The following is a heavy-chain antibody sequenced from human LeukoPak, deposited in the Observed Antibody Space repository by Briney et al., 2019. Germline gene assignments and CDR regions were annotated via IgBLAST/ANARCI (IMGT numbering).Heavy chain of an antibody. Sequence: GGSLRLSCAASEFTFSSYAMTWVRQAPGKGLEWVSSISGSGDYTYYGDSVKGRFTMSRDNSKKTVYLNMNSLRAEDTAVYYCAKDGQPSTRSLLCTNGICYQDYWGQGTLVTVSS. CDR1: EFTFSSYA. D-gene: IGHD2-8*01. CDR2: ISGSGDYT. V-gene: IGHV3-23*01. CDR3: AKDGQPSTRSLLCTNGICYQDY. J-gene: IGHJ4*02.